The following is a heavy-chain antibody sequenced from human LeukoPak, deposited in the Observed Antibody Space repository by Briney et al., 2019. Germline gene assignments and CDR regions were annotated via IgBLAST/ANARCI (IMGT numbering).Heavy chain of an antibody. D-gene: IGHD2-2*01. Sequence: PGGTLRLSCAASGFTFRSYGMTWVRQAPGKGLEWVSAISGSGDSTYYADSVKGRFTISRDNAKNTLYLQMNSLRAEDTAVYYCARGFGNIVVVPAAMHYYYYMDVWGKGTTVTVSS. J-gene: IGHJ6*03. V-gene: IGHV3-23*01. CDR3: ARGFGNIVVVPAAMHYYYYMDV. CDR1: GFTFRSYG. CDR2: ISGSGDST.